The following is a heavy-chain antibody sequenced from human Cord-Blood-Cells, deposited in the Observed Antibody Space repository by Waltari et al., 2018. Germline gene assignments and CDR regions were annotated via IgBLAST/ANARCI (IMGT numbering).Heavy chain of an antibody. CDR2: INPNIGGT. V-gene: IGHV1-2*02. D-gene: IGHD2-2*01. CDR3: ARAPAIVVVPAAIMFDY. CDR1: GYTFTGYY. Sequence: QVQLVQSGAEVKKPGASVKVSCKASGYTFTGYYMHWVRQAPGQGLEWMGWINPNIGGTNYAQKFQGRVTMTRDTSISTAYMELSRLRSDDTAVYYCARAPAIVVVPAAIMFDYWGQGTLVTVSS. J-gene: IGHJ4*02.